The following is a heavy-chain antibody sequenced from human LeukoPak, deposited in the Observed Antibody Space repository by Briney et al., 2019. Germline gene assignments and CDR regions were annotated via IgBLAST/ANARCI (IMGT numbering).Heavy chain of an antibody. V-gene: IGHV5-51*01. CDR1: GYSFTNYW. CDR3: ARHSNTGSEF. CDR2: IYPHDSDT. J-gene: IGHJ4*02. Sequence: PGESLKISCKGSGYSFTNYWIGWVRQMPGKGLEWMGIIYPHDSDTRYSPSFQDQVTISADKSINTAYLQWSSLEASDTAMYYCARHSNTGSEFWGQGTLVTVSS. D-gene: IGHD1-26*01.